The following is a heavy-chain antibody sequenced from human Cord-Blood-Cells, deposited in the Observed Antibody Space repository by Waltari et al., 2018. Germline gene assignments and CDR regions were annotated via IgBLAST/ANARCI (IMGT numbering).Heavy chain of an antibody. CDR2: IYYSGST. D-gene: IGHD6-13*01. V-gene: IGHV4-59*01. CDR3: ARVRRLDSSSWYYFDY. J-gene: IGHJ4*02. Sequence: QVQLQESGPGLVKPSETLSLTCTVSGGSISSYYWSWIRQPPGKGLEWIGYIYYSGSTNYNPSLKSRVTISVDTSKNQVSLKLSSVTAADTAVYYCARVRRLDSSSWYYFDYWGQGTLVTVSS. CDR1: GGSISSYY.